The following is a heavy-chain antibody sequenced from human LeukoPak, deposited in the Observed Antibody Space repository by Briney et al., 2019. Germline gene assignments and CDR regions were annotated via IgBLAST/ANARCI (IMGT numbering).Heavy chain of an antibody. CDR1: GFTFSRHN. CDR3: ARDPLAPGPVIDY. D-gene: IGHD4-17*01. V-gene: IGHV3-48*01. J-gene: IGHJ4*02. Sequence: GGSLRLSCAASGFTFSRHNMMWVRQAPGKGLEWVAYISGTIGSIYYADSVKGRFTISRDNAKNSLYLQLNSLTAADTAVYYCARDPLAPGPVIDYWGQGTLVTVTS. CDR2: ISGTIGSI.